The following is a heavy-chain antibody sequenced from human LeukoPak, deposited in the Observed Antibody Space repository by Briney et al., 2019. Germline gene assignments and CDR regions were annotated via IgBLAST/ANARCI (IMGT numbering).Heavy chain of an antibody. CDR1: GGSISSSSYY. CDR2: IYYSGST. D-gene: IGHD3-22*01. V-gene: IGHV4-39*07. CDR3: ARDRGSSGPYFFDY. Sequence: NTSETLSLTCTVSGGSISSSSYYWVWIRQPPGKGLEWIGSIYYSGSTFYNPSLKSRVTISVDTSKNQFSLKLSSVTAADTAVYYCARDRGSSGPYFFDYWGQGTLVTVSS. J-gene: IGHJ4*02.